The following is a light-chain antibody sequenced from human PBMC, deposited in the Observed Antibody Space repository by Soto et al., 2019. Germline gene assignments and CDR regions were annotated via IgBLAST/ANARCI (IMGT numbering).Light chain of an antibody. CDR3: SSHAGNNNYV. CDR1: SSDVGGQNY. V-gene: IGLV2-8*01. Sequence: QSALTQPPSASGSPGQSVAISCTGTSSDVGGQNYVSWYQQHPGKAPKLIIYAVTERPSGVPDRFSGSKSGNTASLTVSGLQTEDEADYYCSSHAGNNNYVFGTGTKLIVL. J-gene: IGLJ1*01. CDR2: AVT.